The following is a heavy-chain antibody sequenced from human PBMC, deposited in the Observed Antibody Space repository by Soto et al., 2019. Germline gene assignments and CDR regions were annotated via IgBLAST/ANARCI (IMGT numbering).Heavy chain of an antibody. CDR3: VKDESINWYSGHFRH. D-gene: IGHD6-13*01. J-gene: IGHJ1*01. CDR1: GFTFDDYA. Sequence: EVQLVESGGGLVQPGRSLRLSCAASGFTFDDYAMHWVRQVPGKGLEWVSGINWNSGSIGYGDSVKGRVAISRDNAKNSLHLQMNSLSAEDTAFYYCVKDESINWYSGHFRHWGQGTRVTVSS. CDR2: INWNSGSI. V-gene: IGHV3-9*01.